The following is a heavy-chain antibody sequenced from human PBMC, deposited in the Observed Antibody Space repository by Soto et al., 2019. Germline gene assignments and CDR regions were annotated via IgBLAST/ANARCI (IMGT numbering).Heavy chain of an antibody. V-gene: IGHV4-38-2*01. J-gene: IGHJ3*02. CDR2: IYHSGNT. CDR3: ARVKTTVTAPDSFDI. D-gene: IGHD4-17*01. CDR1: GYSISSGYY. Sequence: SETLSLTCVVSGYSISSGYYWGWLRQPPGTGLEWIGRIYHSGNTYYNPYLKSRVTISVDTSKNQFSLKLNSVTAADTAVYYCARVKTTVTAPDSFDIWGQGTKVTVSS.